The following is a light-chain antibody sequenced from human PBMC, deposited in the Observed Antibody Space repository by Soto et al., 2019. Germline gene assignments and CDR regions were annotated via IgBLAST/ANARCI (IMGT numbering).Light chain of an antibody. V-gene: IGKV1-5*03. CDR3: LSYDSYSYT. J-gene: IGKJ2*01. CDR1: QNSNNG. CDR2: KAS. Sequence: DIQMTQSPSTLSASVGDRVTITCRASQNSNNGLAWYQQKPGRAPNLLIYKASILESGVPSRLSGSGSGTEFTLTISSLQPDDFATYFCLSYDSYSYTFGQGTELEIK.